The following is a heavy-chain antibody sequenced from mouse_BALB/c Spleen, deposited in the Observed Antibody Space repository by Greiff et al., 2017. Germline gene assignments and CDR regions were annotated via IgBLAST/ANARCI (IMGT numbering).Heavy chain of an antibody. CDR1: GFTFSSYT. V-gene: IGHV5-6-4*01. CDR2: ISSGGSYT. D-gene: IGHD2-1*01. CDR3: TGGNYDFDY. J-gene: IGHJ2*01. Sequence: EVHLVESGGGLVKPGGSLKLSCAASGFTFSSYTMSWVRQTPEKRLEWVATISSGGSYTYYPDSVKGRFTISRDNAKNTLYLQMSSLKSEDTAMYYCTGGNYDFDYWGQGTTLTVSS.